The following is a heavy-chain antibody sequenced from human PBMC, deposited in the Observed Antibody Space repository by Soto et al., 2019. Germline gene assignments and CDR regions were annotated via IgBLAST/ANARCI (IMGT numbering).Heavy chain of an antibody. CDR2: ISGSGGST. CDR1: GFTFGSYA. Sequence: GGSHRLSCAASGFTFGSYAMSWVRQAPGKGLEWVSAISGSGGSTYYADSVKGRFTISRDNSKNTLYLQMNSLRAEDTAVYYCAKGADSSGFSPLYYYYYYMDVWGKGTTVTVSS. J-gene: IGHJ6*03. CDR3: AKGADSSGFSPLYYYYYYMDV. D-gene: IGHD6-19*01. V-gene: IGHV3-23*01.